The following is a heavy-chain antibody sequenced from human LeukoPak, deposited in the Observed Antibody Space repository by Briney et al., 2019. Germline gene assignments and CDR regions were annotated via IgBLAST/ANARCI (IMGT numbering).Heavy chain of an antibody. CDR2: IIPILGIA. V-gene: IGHV1-69*04. Sequence: ASVKVSCKASGGTFSSYAISWVRQAPGQGLEWMGRIIPILGIANYAQKFQGRVTITADKSTSTAYMELSSLRSEDTAVYYCARDDVVVPAAITGGRYYYYGMDVWGEGTTVTVSS. CDR1: GGTFSSYA. J-gene: IGHJ6*04. CDR3: ARDDVVVPAAITGGRYYYYGMDV. D-gene: IGHD2-2*02.